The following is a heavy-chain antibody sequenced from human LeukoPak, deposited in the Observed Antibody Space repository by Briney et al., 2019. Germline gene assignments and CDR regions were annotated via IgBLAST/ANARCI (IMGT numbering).Heavy chain of an antibody. CDR2: ISSSSSYI. CDR1: GFTFSSYS. J-gene: IGHJ6*02. V-gene: IGHV3-21*01. CDR3: AREQGPYFAWFYLELSSPRRAGYYYYYSMDV. Sequence: PGGSLRLSCAASGFTFSSYSMNWVRQAPGKGLEWVSSISSSSSYIYYADSVKGRFTISRDNAKNSLYLQMNSLRAEDTAVYYCAREQGPYFAWFYLELSSPRRAGYYYYYSMDVWGQGTTVTVSS. D-gene: IGHD3-9*01.